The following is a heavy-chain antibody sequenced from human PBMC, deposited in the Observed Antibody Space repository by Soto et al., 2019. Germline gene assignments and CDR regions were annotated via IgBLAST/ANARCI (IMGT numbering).Heavy chain of an antibody. J-gene: IGHJ4*02. CDR1: GFTFSRYG. D-gene: IGHD4-17*01. V-gene: IGHV3-33*01. CDR2: IWHDGSNK. CDR3: ARDGVTTVTDERFDY. Sequence: QVQLVESGGGVVQPGRSLRLSCAASGFTFSRYGMHWVRQAPGKGLEWVAVIWHDGSNKYYADSVKGRFTISRDNSKNTLYLQMNSLKAEDTAVYYCARDGVTTVTDERFDYWGQGTLVTVSS.